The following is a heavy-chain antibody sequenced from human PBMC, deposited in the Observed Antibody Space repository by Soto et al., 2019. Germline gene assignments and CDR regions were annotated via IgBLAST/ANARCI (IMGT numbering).Heavy chain of an antibody. CDR1: SGSISSSNW. CDR2: IYHSGST. J-gene: IGHJ4*02. CDR3: ARERGRCSSTSCFVLDY. V-gene: IGHV4-4*02. Sequence: SETLSLTCAVSSGSISSSNWWSRVRQPPGKGLEWIGEIYHSGSTNYNPSLKSRATISVDKSKNQFSLKLSSVTAADTAVYYCARERGRCSSTSCFVLDYWGQGTLVTVSS. D-gene: IGHD2-2*01.